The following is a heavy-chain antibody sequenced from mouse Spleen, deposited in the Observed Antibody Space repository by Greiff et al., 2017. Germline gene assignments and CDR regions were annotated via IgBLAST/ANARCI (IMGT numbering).Heavy chain of an antibody. CDR3: ARWYYGSRYYAMDY. CDR2: ISSGSSTI. Sequence: EVQLVESGGGLVKPGGSLKLSCAASGFTFSDYGMHWVRQAPEKGLEWVAYISSGSSTIYYADTVKGRFTISRDNAKNTLFLQMTSLRSEDTAMYYCARWYYGSRYYAMDYWGQGTSVTVSS. D-gene: IGHD1-1*01. V-gene: IGHV5-17*01. CDR1: GFTFSDYG. J-gene: IGHJ4*01.